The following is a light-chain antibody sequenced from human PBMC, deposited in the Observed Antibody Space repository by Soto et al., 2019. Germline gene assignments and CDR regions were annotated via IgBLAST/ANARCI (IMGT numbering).Light chain of an antibody. CDR1: QSINNY. Sequence: EIVLTQSPATLSLSPGERATLSRRASQSINNYLAWYQQKPGQAPRLLIYDASNRATGIPARFGGSGSGTDFTLTISSLEPEDFAVYYCQHRSNWWTFGQGTKVDIK. J-gene: IGKJ1*01. CDR2: DAS. V-gene: IGKV3-11*01. CDR3: QHRSNWWT.